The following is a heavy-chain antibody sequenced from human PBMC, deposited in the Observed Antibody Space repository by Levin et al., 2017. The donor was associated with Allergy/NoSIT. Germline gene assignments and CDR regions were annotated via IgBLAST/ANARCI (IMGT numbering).Heavy chain of an antibody. J-gene: IGHJ5*02. CDR3: ARSAHVTVIPAAIFAFDP. CDR1: GGSISSYY. D-gene: IGHD2-2*01. V-gene: IGHV4-59*08. CDR2: IHYTGYT. Sequence: AGGSLRLSCTVSGGSISSYYWSWIRQSPGKRPEWIGYIHYTGYTNYSPSLKSRVTISLDTSKNQFSLKLTSVTAADTAVYSCARSAHVTVIPAAIFAFDPWGQGILVTVSS.